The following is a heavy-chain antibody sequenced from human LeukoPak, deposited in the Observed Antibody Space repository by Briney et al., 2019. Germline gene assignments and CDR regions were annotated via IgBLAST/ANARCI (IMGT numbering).Heavy chain of an antibody. CDR3: ARSAARRAVGYWFDP. D-gene: IGHD6-6*01. V-gene: IGHV1-8*01. CDR1: GYTFTSFD. J-gene: IGHJ5*02. Sequence: ASVTVSCTASGYTFTSFDINWVRQATGQGLEWMGWMNPNSGNTGYAQKFQGRVTMTRNTSITTAYMELSSLRSGDTAVYYCARSAARRAVGYWFDPWGQGTLVTVSS. CDR2: MNPNSGNT.